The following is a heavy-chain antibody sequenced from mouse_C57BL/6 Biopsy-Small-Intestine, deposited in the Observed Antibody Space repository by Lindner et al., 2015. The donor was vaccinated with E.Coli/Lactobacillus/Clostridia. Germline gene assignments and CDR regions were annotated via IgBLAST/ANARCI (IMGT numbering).Heavy chain of an antibody. D-gene: IGHD1-1*01. Sequence: SVKVSCKASGGTSSIYTITWVRQAPGQGLEWMGRIVAFVGIVDYAQKFQGRVTITADTSTSTAYMELNNLRSDDSAVYYCARGFRPYQLRRPENYYIMDVWGQGTTVNVSS. CDR1: GGTSSIYT. J-gene: IGHJ1*01. CDR3: ARGFRPYQLRRPENYYIMDV. V-gene: IGHV1-85*01. CDR2: IVAFVGIV.